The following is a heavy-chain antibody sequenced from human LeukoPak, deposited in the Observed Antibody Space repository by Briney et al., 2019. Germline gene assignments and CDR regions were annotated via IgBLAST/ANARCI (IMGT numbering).Heavy chain of an antibody. D-gene: IGHD3-10*01. Sequence: GGSLRLSCAASGFTFSSYSMNWVRQAPGKGLEWVSYISHNSRTMHYADSVKGRLTISRDDAKNSLFLQMNSLRDEDTAVYYCVRGYPLGVATFDSWGQGTLVIVPS. CDR1: GFTFSSYS. V-gene: IGHV3-48*02. CDR3: VRGYPLGVATFDS. CDR2: ISHNSRTM. J-gene: IGHJ4*02.